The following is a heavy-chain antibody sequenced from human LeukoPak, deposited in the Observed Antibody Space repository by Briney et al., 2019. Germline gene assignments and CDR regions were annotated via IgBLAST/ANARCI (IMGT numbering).Heavy chain of an antibody. CDR2: IIPIFGTA. CDR1: GGTFSSYA. Sequence: GASVKVSCKASGGTFSSYAISWVRQAPGQGLEGMGGIIPIFGTANYAQKFQGRVTITADESTSTAYMELSSLRSEDTAVYYCARVPPDFWSGSDMDVWGKGTTVTVSS. CDR3: ARVPPDFWSGSDMDV. J-gene: IGHJ6*03. V-gene: IGHV1-69*13. D-gene: IGHD3-3*01.